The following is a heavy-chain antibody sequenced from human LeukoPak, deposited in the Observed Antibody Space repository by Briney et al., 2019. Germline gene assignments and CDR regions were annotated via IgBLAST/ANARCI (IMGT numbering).Heavy chain of an antibody. V-gene: IGHV1-24*01. J-gene: IGHJ4*02. D-gene: IGHD6-13*01. Sequence: ASVKVSCKASGYTFTTYYMHWVRQAPGKGLEWMGGFDPEDGETIYAQKFQGRVTMTEDTSTDTAYMELSSLRSEDTAVYYCATDVRRWSGSWRYYFDYWGQGTLVTVSS. CDR2: FDPEDGET. CDR1: GYTFTTYY. CDR3: ATDVRRWSGSWRYYFDY.